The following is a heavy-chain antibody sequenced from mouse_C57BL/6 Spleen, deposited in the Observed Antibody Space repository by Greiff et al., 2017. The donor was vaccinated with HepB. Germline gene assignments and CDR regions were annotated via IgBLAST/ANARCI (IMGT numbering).Heavy chain of an antibody. CDR1: GYSFTSYY. Sequence: QVHVKQSGPELVKPGASVKISCKASGYSFTSYYIHWVKQRPGQGLEWIGWIYPGSGNTKYNEKFKGKATLTADTSSSTAYMQLSSLTSEDSAVYYCARGSVYDKGFAYWGQGTLVTVSA. V-gene: IGHV1-66*01. D-gene: IGHD2-12*01. CDR3: ARGSVYDKGFAY. CDR2: IYPGSGNT. J-gene: IGHJ3*01.